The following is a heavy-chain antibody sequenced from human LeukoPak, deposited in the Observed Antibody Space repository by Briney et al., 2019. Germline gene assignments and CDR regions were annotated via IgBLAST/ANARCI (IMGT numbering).Heavy chain of an antibody. Sequence: GGSLRLSCGASGFIFSTYSMNWLRQAPGKWLEWVSYISGSGTTISYADSVKGRFTISRDNAEKSLYLQMSSLRAEDTAVYYCARSDGFDIWGQGTMVTVSS. J-gene: IGHJ3*02. CDR3: ARSDGFDI. CDR1: GFIFSTYS. CDR2: ISGSGTTI. V-gene: IGHV3-48*01.